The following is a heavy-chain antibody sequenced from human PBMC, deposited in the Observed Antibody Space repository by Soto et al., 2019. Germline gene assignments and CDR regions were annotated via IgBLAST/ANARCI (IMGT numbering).Heavy chain of an antibody. J-gene: IGHJ6*02. CDR2: INHSGST. D-gene: IGHD3-10*01. CDR1: GGSFSGYY. V-gene: IGHV4-34*01. Sequence: SETLSLTCAVYGGSFSGYYWSWIRQPPGKGLEWIGEINHSGSTNYNPSLKSRVTISVDTSKNQFSLKLSSVTAADTAVYYCARGGAYYGSGSMQQYYYYYGMDVWGQGTTVTVSS. CDR3: ARGGAYYGSGSMQQYYYYYGMDV.